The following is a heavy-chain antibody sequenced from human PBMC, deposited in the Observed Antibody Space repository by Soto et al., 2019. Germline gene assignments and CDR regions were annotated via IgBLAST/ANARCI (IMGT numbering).Heavy chain of an antibody. V-gene: IGHV3-23*01. J-gene: IGHJ5*02. CDR1: GFTFSSYA. D-gene: IGHD2-21*01. Sequence: EVQLLESGGGLVQPGGSLRLSCAASGFTFSSYAMSWVRQAPGKGLEWVSAISGSGGSTYYADSVKGRFTISRDNSKNTLYLQMNSLRAEDTAVYYCAKGSGVVVVIANTENWFDPWGQGTLVTVSS. CDR2: ISGSGGST. CDR3: AKGSGVVVVIANTENWFDP.